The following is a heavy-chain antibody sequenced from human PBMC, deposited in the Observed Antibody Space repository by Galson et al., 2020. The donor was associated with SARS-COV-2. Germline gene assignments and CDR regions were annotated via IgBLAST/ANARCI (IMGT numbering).Heavy chain of an antibody. CDR2: IYYSGST. V-gene: IGHV4-39*01. D-gene: IGHD3-10*01. CDR1: GGSINSSSYY. Sequence: SETLSLTCTVSGGSINSSSYYWAWVRQPPGKGLEWIGGIYYSGSTYYNPSLESRVTISVDTSRNQFSLKLSSVTATDTAVYYCATFGGYWGQGTLVTVSS. J-gene: IGHJ4*02. CDR3: ATFGGY.